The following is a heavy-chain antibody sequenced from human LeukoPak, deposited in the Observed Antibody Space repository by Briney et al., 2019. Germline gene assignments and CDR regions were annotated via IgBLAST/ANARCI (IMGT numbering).Heavy chain of an antibody. V-gene: IGHV3-30*04. CDR3: ARGGYDSSGYYYGVDY. D-gene: IGHD3-22*01. CDR2: ISYDGSNK. CDR1: GFTFSSYA. Sequence: GRSLRLSCAASGFTFSSYAMLWVRQAPGKGLEWVAVISYDGSNKYYADSVKGRFTISGDNSKNTLYLQMNSLRAEDTAVYYCARGGYDSSGYYYGVDYWGQGTLVTVSS. J-gene: IGHJ4*02.